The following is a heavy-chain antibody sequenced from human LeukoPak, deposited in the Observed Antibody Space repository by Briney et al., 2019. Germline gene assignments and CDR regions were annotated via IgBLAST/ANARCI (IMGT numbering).Heavy chain of an antibody. CDR1: GYTFTSYD. V-gene: IGHV1-8*03. D-gene: IGHD3-16*02. CDR2: MNPNSGNT. J-gene: IGHJ4*02. CDR3: ARGDYVWGSYRAPHDY. Sequence: ASVKVSCKASGYTFTSYDINWVRQATGQGLEWMGWMNPNSGNTGYAQKFQGRVTIIRNTSISTAYMELSSLRSEDTAVYYCARGDYVWGSYRAPHDYWGQGTLVTVSS.